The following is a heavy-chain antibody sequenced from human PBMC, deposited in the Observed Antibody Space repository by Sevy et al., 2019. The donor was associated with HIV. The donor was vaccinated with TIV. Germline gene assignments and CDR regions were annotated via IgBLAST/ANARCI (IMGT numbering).Heavy chain of an antibody. V-gene: IGHV3-49*03. J-gene: IGHJ3*02. D-gene: IGHD3-10*01. CDR2: IRSKAYGGTT. Sequence: GGSLRLSCTASGVTFGDYAMSWFRQPPGKGLEWVGFIRSKAYGGTTEYAASVKGRFTISRDDSKSIAYLQMNSLKTEDTAVYYCTRDRDRLLWFGELLYDAFDIWGQGTMVTVSS. CDR3: TRDRDRLLWFGELLYDAFDI. CDR1: GVTFGDYA.